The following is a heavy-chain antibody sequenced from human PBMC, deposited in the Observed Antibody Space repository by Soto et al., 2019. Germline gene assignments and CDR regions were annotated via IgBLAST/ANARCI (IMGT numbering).Heavy chain of an antibody. CDR2: AYYRSKWYI. Sequence: SQTLSLTCAISGDSVSSDSAMWHWIRQSPSRGLEWLGRAYYRSKWYIDYAVSVKTRASINPDTSKNQFSLQLSSVTPEDTAVYYCARMMAGTGWYSLDYWGQGTLVTVSS. CDR1: GDSVSSDSAM. CDR3: ARMMAGTGWYSLDY. J-gene: IGHJ4*02. D-gene: IGHD6-19*01. V-gene: IGHV6-1*01.